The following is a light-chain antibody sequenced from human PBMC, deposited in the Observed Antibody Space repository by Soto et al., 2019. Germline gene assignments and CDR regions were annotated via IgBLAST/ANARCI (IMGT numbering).Light chain of an antibody. J-gene: IGLJ3*02. CDR3: QSYDATNQV. CDR1: SGSIASNY. V-gene: IGLV6-57*01. CDR2: EDN. Sequence: NFMLTQPHSVSGSPGKTVIISCTRSSGSIASNYVQWYQQRPGSSPTTVIYEDNQRPSGVPDRFSGSIDSSSNSATLTISGVENEDEADYYCQSYDATNQVFGAGTKLTVL.